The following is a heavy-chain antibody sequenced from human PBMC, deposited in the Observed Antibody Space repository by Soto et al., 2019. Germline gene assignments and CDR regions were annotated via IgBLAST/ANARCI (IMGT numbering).Heavy chain of an antibody. Sequence: ASVKVSCKASGYTFTSYAMHWVRQAPGQRLEWMGWISAYNGNTNYAQKLQGRVTMTTDTSTSTAYMELRSLRSDDTAVYYCARASGPLYSSSYLNWFDPWGQGTLVTVSS. V-gene: IGHV1-18*01. J-gene: IGHJ5*02. CDR2: ISAYNGNT. CDR3: ARASGPLYSSSYLNWFDP. CDR1: GYTFTSYA. D-gene: IGHD2-2*01.